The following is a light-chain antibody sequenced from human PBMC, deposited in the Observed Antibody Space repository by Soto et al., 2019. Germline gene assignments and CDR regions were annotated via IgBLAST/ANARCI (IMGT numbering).Light chain of an antibody. J-gene: IGKJ5*01. CDR2: AAS. V-gene: IGKV1-39*01. CDR3: QQYYSYPIT. CDR1: QSISSY. Sequence: IHMTQSASSLSASVGYRVTITCRASQSISSYLNWYQQKQGKAPKLLIYAASTLQSGVPSRFSGSGYGTDFNLTISCLQSEDFATYYCQQYYSYPITFGQGTRLEIK.